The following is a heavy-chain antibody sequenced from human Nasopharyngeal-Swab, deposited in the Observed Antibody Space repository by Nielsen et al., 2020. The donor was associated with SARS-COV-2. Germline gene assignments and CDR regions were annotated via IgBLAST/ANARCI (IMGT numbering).Heavy chain of an antibody. V-gene: IGHV2-5*01. CDR3: ALVDVDTSMTH. J-gene: IGHJ4*02. Sequence: SGPSLVHPTQTLTLTCTFSGFSLSPSGVGVGWIRQPPGKDLEWLALIYWNDDKRYRPSLKSRLTITKDTSQNQVVLTMTKMDPVDTATYYCALVDVDTSMTHWGQGTLVTVSS. D-gene: IGHD5-18*01. CDR2: IYWNDDK. CDR1: GFSLSPSGVG.